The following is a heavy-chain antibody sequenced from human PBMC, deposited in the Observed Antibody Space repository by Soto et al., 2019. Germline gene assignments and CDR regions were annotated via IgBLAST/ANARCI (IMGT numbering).Heavy chain of an antibody. V-gene: IGHV3-23*01. Sequence: GGSLKLSCAASGFTFSSYAMSWVRQAPGKGLEWVSAISGSGGSTYYADSVKGRFTISRDNSKNTLYLQMNSLRAEDTAVYYCAKDLQLGHFAMVRGVIIAQFDYWGQGTLVTVSS. CDR3: AKDLQLGHFAMVRGVIIAQFDY. J-gene: IGHJ4*02. CDR2: ISGSGGST. D-gene: IGHD3-10*01. CDR1: GFTFSSYA.